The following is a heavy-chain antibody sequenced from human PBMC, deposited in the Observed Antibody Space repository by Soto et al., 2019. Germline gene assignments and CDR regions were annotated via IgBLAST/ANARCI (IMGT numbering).Heavy chain of an antibody. CDR2: IYYSGST. CDR1: GGSISSYY. CDR3: ARGAAYYYMDV. V-gene: IGHV4-59*01. Sequence: SETLSLTCTVSGGSISSYYWSWIRQPPGKGLEWIGYIYYSGSTNYNPSLKSRVTISVDTSKNQFSLKLSSVTAADTAVYYCARGAAYYYMDVWGKGTTVTVSS. D-gene: IGHD2-15*01. J-gene: IGHJ6*03.